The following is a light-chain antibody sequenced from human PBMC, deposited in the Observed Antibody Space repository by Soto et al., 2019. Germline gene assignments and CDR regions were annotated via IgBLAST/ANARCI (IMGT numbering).Light chain of an antibody. CDR2: GAS. V-gene: IGKV3-20*01. CDR3: QQYGSSPSIT. Sequence: EIVLTQSPATLSLSPGERASLSCRASQRISGYLAWYQQKPGQAPRLLIYGASSRATGIPDRFSGSGSGTDFTLTISSLEPEDFAVYYCQQYGSSPSITFGQGTRLEIK. J-gene: IGKJ5*01. CDR1: QRISGY.